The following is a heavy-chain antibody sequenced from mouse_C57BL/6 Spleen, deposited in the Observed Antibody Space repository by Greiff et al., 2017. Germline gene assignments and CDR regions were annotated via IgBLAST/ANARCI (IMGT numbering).Heavy chain of an antibody. CDR1: GYTFTSYW. CDR2: LDPSDSYT. D-gene: IGHD2-1*01. J-gene: IGHJ1*03. V-gene: IGHV1-69*01. CDR3: ARVRGNYSWYFDV. Sequence: QVQLQQPGAELVMPGASVKLSCKASGYTFTSYWMHWVKQRHGQGLEWIGELDPSDSYTNYNQKFKGKSTLTVDKSSSTAYMQLSSLTSEDSAVYYCARVRGNYSWYFDVWGTGTTVTVSS.